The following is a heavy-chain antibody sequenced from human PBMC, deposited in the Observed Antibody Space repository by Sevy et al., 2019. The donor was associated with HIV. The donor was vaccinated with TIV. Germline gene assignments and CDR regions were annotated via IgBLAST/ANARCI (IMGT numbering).Heavy chain of an antibody. CDR3: AKGVGGRPRYNWFDP. D-gene: IGHD1-26*01. CDR2: LRYDGSNK. V-gene: IGHV3-30*02. Sequence: GGSLRLSCAASGFTFSSYGMHWVRQAPGKGLEWVAFLRYDGSNKYYADSVKGRFTISRDNSKNTLYLQMNSLRAEDTAVYYCAKGVGGRPRYNWFDPWGQGTLVTVSS. J-gene: IGHJ5*02. CDR1: GFTFSSYG.